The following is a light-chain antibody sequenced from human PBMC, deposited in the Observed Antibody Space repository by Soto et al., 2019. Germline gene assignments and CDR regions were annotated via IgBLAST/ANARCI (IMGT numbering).Light chain of an antibody. CDR3: QQRSNWPPGWT. CDR2: DAS. CDR1: QSVSSY. Sequence: EIVLTQSPATLSLSPGERATLSCRASQSVSSYLAWYQQKPGQAPRILIYDASNRATGIPARFSGSGSGTDFTLTISSLEPEDFAVYYCQQRSNWPPGWTFGQGTKVEIK. V-gene: IGKV3-11*01. J-gene: IGKJ1*01.